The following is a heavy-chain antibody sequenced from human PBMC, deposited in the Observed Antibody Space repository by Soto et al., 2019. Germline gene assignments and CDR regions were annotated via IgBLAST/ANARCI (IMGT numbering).Heavy chain of an antibody. Sequence: EMQLVESGGGLVQPGGSLRLSCAASGFTFSSYWMSWVRQAPGKGLEWVANIKQDGSEKFYVDSVKGRFTISRDNAKNSLYLEMNSLRAEDTAVYYCARGTGAAVAADYWGQGTLVTVSS. J-gene: IGHJ4*02. CDR3: ARGTGAAVAADY. D-gene: IGHD6-19*01. CDR2: IKQDGSEK. CDR1: GFTFSSYW. V-gene: IGHV3-7*01.